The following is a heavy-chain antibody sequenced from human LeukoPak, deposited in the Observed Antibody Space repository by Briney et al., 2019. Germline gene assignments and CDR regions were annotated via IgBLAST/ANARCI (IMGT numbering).Heavy chain of an antibody. CDR2: IYYSGST. J-gene: IGHJ5*02. CDR1: GGSISSYY. D-gene: IGHD3-10*01. Sequence: SETLSLTCTVSGGSISSYYWSWIRQPPGKGLEWIGYIYYSGSTNYNPSLKSRVTISVDTSKNQFSLKLRSVTAADTAVYYCARTLWFGELLVHGPWGQGTLVTVSS. V-gene: IGHV4-59*08. CDR3: ARTLWFGELLVHGP.